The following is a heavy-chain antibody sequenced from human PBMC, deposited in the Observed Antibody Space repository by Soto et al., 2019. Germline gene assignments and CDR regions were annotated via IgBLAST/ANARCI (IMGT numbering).Heavy chain of an antibody. D-gene: IGHD1-26*01. J-gene: IGHJ5*02. Sequence: QLHLRESGPGLVKPSETLSLTCTVSGGSITSSSYYWGWIRQPPGKWLEWIGSIYYSGITYYNPSLKIRVTISVDTSKNQLSLKLSSVTAAYTAVYYCATQEVGGSYVYTFDPWGQGTLVTVSS. CDR3: ATQEVGGSYVYTFDP. V-gene: IGHV4-39*01. CDR1: GGSITSSSYY. CDR2: IYYSGIT.